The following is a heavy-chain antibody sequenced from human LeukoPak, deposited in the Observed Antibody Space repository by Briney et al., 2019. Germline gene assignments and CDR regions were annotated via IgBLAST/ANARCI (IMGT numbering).Heavy chain of an antibody. CDR3: ARDGTAAGLYFDL. CDR1: GFTFSDYW. Sequence: GGSLRLSCAVSGFTFSDYWMNWVRQAPGKGLEWVASIKYDGTEKSYVDSVKGRFTISRDNPRNSLYLQMSSLRAEDTAVYLCARDGTAAGLYFDLWGQGTLVTVSS. CDR2: IKYDGTEK. V-gene: IGHV3-7*01. J-gene: IGHJ4*01. D-gene: IGHD6-13*01.